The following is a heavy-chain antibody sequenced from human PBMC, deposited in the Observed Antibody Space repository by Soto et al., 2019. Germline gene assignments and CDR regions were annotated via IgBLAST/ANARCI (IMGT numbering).Heavy chain of an antibody. J-gene: IGHJ3*02. Sequence: QVQLVQSGAEVKKPGASVKVSCKASGYTFTSYYMHWVRQAPGQGLEWMGIINPTSGGTHYAQKFRGRVTMTRDTSTSTVYMELSSLRSEDTAGYYCARGMTTVTSDAFDIWGQGTMVTVSS. V-gene: IGHV1-46*01. CDR2: INPTSGGT. D-gene: IGHD4-4*01. CDR3: ARGMTTVTSDAFDI. CDR1: GYTFTSYY.